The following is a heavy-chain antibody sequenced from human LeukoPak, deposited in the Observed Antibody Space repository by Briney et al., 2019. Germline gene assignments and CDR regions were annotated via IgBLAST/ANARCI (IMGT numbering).Heavy chain of an antibody. V-gene: IGHV1-69*01. D-gene: IGHD3-16*01. CDR2: IIPIFGTA. Sequence: SXXVSCKASGGTFSSYAISWVRQAPGQGLEWMGGIIPIFGTANYAQKFQGRVTITADESTSTAYMELSSLRSEDTAVYYCASAIGAHDAFDIWGQGTMVTVSS. CDR1: GGTFSSYA. J-gene: IGHJ3*02. CDR3: ASAIGAHDAFDI.